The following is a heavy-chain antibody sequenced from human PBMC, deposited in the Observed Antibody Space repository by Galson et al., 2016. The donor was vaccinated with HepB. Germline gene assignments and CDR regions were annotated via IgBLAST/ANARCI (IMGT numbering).Heavy chain of an antibody. D-gene: IGHD2-2*01. CDR1: GFTFARYA. CDR3: ARDRGFYSSTWD. Sequence: SLRLSCAASGFTFARYAMTWVRQAPGKGLEWVSSITSSGGNTYYTDSVKGRFTISRDNSQNTLLLQINSLRAEDTAVYYCARDRGFYSSTWDWGQGTLVTVSS. V-gene: IGHV3-23*01. CDR2: ITSSGGNT. J-gene: IGHJ4*02.